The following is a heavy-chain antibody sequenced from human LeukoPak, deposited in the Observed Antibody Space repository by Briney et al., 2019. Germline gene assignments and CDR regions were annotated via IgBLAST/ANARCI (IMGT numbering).Heavy chain of an antibody. CDR2: FSGSGGST. V-gene: IGHV3-23*01. D-gene: IGHD6-6*01. CDR1: GFTFSRYA. J-gene: IGHJ6*02. CDR3: AKVSIAPRRYYYYGMDV. Sequence: PGGSLRLSLAGSGFTFSRYAMSWGRQAPGKGLEGVSAFSGSGGSTYYADSVKGRFTISRDNSKNTLYLQMNSLRAEDTAVYYCAKVSIAPRRYYYYGMDVWGQGTTVTVSS.